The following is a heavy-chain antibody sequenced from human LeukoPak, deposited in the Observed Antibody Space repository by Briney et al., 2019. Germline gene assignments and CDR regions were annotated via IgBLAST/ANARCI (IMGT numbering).Heavy chain of an antibody. CDR2: IHHSGSS. V-gene: IGHV4-34*01. Sequence: SETLSLNCAVHYGALSGYYWTWIRQPPGKGLEWIGEIHHSGSSNYNASLKSRVVISLDTSKNEFSLQLTSMTAADTALYFFAGGGGQRGIWLDPWGQGTPVTVTS. J-gene: IGHJ5*02. D-gene: IGHD1-26*01. CDR3: AGGGGQRGIWLDP. CDR1: YGALSGYY.